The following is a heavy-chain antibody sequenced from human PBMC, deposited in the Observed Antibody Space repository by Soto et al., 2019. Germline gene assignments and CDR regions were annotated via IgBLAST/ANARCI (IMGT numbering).Heavy chain of an antibody. D-gene: IGHD6-19*01. J-gene: IGHJ4*02. Sequence: EVQLVESGGGLVQPGGSLRLSCAASGFPFSIYSMNWVRQAPGKGLEWSSYITSDTNTIKYADSVKGGFTISRDNAKNLVYLQMXXLRDEDTAVYFCARSVEGHFDYWGQGTVVTVSS. CDR3: ARSVEGHFDY. CDR1: GFPFSIYS. CDR2: ITSDTNTI. V-gene: IGHV3-48*02.